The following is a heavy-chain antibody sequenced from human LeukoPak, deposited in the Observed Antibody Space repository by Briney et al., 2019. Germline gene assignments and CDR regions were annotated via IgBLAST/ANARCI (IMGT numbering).Heavy chain of an antibody. CDR3: ARVDSSSWLGYYYYYMDV. Sequence: GSLRLSCAASGFTFSSYGMHWVRQAPGKGLEWVANIKQDGSEKYYVDSVKGRFTISRDNAKNSLYLQMNSLRAEDTAVYYCARVDSSSWLGYYYYYMDVWGKGTTVTVSS. CDR2: IKQDGSEK. V-gene: IGHV3-7*01. D-gene: IGHD6-13*01. J-gene: IGHJ6*03. CDR1: GFTFSSYG.